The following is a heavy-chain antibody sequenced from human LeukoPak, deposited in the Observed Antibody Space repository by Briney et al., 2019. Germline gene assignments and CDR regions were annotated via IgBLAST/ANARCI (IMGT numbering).Heavy chain of an antibody. CDR2: ISYSGST. CDR1: GGSISSYY. J-gene: IGHJ5*02. CDR3: ARDYYDSSGYYGYNWFDP. V-gene: IGHV4-59*01. D-gene: IGHD3-22*01. Sequence: SETLSLTCSVSGGSISSYYWSWIRQPPGKGLEWIGYISYSGSTNYNPSLKSRVTISVHTSKNQFSLKLSSVTAADTAVYYCARDYYDSSGYYGYNWFDPWGQGTLVTVSS.